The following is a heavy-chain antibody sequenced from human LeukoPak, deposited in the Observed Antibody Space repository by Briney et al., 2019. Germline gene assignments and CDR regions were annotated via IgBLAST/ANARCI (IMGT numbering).Heavy chain of an antibody. CDR1: GYTFTNYG. D-gene: IGHD6-19*01. J-gene: IGHJ4*02. CDR3: ARDPSLAVAGIRLFDY. Sequence: GSSVKVSCKTSGYTFTNYGISWVRQAPGQGLEWMGWICVYSGNPRYAQKVQGRATMTTHTSTNTAYMEVNSLRSDDSAIYYCARDPSLAVAGIRLFDYWGQGTLVIVSS. CDR2: ICVYSGNP. V-gene: IGHV1-18*01.